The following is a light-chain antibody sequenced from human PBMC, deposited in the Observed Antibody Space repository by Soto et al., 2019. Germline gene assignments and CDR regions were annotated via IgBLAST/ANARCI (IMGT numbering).Light chain of an antibody. CDR3: QQYNNWPPVT. CDR2: GAS. V-gene: IGKV3-15*01. J-gene: IGKJ1*01. CDR1: QSVSSN. Sequence: EIVMTQSPATLSVSPGERATLSCRASQSVSSNLAWYQQKPGQAPRLLIYGASTRATGIPARFNGSGSGTEFTLTISSLQSEDFAVYYCQQYNNWPPVTFGQGTKVEIK.